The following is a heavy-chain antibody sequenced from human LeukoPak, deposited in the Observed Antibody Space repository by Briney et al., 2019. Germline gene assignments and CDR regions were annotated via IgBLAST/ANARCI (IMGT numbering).Heavy chain of an antibody. J-gene: IGHJ4*02. Sequence: PSETLSLTCTVCGGSIISYDRSWIRQPAGKGLEWIGRIYTSGSTNYNPSLKSRVTISVDKSKNQFSLKLSSVTAADTAVYYCARRGGHISSSDYWGQGTLVTVSS. CDR3: ARRGGHISSSDY. CDR1: GGSIISYD. V-gene: IGHV4-4*07. D-gene: IGHD6-13*01. CDR2: IYTSGST.